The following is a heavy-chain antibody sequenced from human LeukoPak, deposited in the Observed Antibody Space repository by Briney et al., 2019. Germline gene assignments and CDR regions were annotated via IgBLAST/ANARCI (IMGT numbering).Heavy chain of an antibody. CDR1: GGSISSYY. CDR2: IYYSGST. D-gene: IGHD3-22*01. CDR3: ARVGRTYYYDSSGYSTRKGLDY. V-gene: IGHV4-59*01. J-gene: IGHJ4*02. Sequence: SETLSLTCTVSGGSISSYYWSWIRQPPGKGLEWIGYIYYSGSTNYNPSLKSRVTISVDTSKNQFSLKLSSVTAADTAVYYCARVGRTYYYDSSGYSTRKGLDYWGQGTLVTVSS.